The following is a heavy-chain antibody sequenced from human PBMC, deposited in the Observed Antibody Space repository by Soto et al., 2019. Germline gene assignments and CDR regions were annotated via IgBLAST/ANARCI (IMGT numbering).Heavy chain of an antibody. CDR3: ARAVVVTANYYYGMDV. CDR2: INPNSGGT. CDR1: GYTFTGYY. V-gene: IGHV1-2*04. D-gene: IGHD2-21*02. Sequence: ASVKVSFKASGYTFTGYYMHWVRQAPGQGLEWMGWINPNSGGTNYAQKFQGWVTMTRDTSISTAYMELSRLRSDDTAVYYCARAVVVTANYYYGMDVWGQGTTVTVSS. J-gene: IGHJ6*02.